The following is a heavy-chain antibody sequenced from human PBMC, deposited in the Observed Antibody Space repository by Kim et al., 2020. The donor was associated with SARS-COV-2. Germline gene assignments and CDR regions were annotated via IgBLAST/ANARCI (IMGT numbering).Heavy chain of an antibody. V-gene: IGHV3-7*01. D-gene: IGHD3-10*01. CDR1: GFTFDIYW. Sequence: GGSLRLSCVASGFTFDIYWMTWVRQGPVKGLEWVANIKPDGTDTYFLDSVEGRFSVSRDNTKNSLFLQMNSLRAEDTAMYYCVRGFPWLYYGSGTQADDWGQGTPVTVSS. J-gene: IGHJ4*02. CDR3: VRGFPWLYYGSGTQADD. CDR2: IKPDGTDT.